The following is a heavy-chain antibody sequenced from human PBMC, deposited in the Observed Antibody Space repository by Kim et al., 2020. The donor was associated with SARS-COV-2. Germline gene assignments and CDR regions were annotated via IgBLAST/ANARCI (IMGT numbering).Heavy chain of an antibody. Sequence: EGSLRLSCAASGFTFSSYGMHWVRQAPGKGLEWVAVIWYDGSNKYYADSVKGRFTISRDNSKNTLYLQMNSLRAEDTAVYYCAREGAYGDYGGSFDYWGQGTLVTVSS. CDR2: IWYDGSNK. D-gene: IGHD4-17*01. J-gene: IGHJ4*02. CDR1: GFTFSSYG. CDR3: AREGAYGDYGGSFDY. V-gene: IGHV3-33*01.